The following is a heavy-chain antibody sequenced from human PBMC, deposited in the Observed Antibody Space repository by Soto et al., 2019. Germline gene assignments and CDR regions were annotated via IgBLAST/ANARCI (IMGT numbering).Heavy chain of an antibody. J-gene: IGHJ4*02. V-gene: IGHV3-48*03. CDR2: ISSSGSTI. Sequence: LRLSCAASGFTFSSYEMNWVRQAPGKGLEWVSYISSSGSTIYYADSVKGRFTISRDNAKNSLYLQMNSLRAEDTAVYYCARGTTVEAFDYWGQGTLVTVSS. CDR3: ARGTTVEAFDY. CDR1: GFTFSSYE. D-gene: IGHD4-17*01.